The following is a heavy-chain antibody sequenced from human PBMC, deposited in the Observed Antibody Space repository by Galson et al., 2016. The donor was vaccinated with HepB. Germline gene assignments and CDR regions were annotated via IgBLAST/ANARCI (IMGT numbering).Heavy chain of an antibody. D-gene: IGHD3-3*01. CDR2: ISAYNGNT. CDR1: GYTFTSYD. Sequence: SVKVSCKASGYTFTSYDITWVRQAPGQGLEWMGWISAYNGNTNYAQNLQGRVTMTADTSTSTAYMELRSLRSDDTAVYYCARASNQLRFLGGYWGQGTLVTVSS. CDR3: ARASNQLRFLGGY. J-gene: IGHJ4*02. V-gene: IGHV1-18*04.